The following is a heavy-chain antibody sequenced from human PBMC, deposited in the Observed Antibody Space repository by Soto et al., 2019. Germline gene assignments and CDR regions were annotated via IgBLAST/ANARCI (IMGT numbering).Heavy chain of an antibody. Sequence: QVQLVQSGAEVKKPGSSVKVSCKASGGTFSSYAISWVRQAPGQGLEWMGGIIPIFGTANYAQKFQGRVTITADESTSTDYMELSSLRSEDTAVYYCARDRAAGSADWFDPWGQGTLVTVSS. D-gene: IGHD6-13*01. CDR1: GGTFSSYA. V-gene: IGHV1-69*01. CDR2: IIPIFGTA. J-gene: IGHJ5*02. CDR3: ARDRAAGSADWFDP.